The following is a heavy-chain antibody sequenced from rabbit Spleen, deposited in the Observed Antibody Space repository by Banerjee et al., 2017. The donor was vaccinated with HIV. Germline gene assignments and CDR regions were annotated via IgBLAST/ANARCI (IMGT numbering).Heavy chain of an antibody. J-gene: IGHJ4*01. CDR1: RFSFSNKAV. CDR3: ARDLASVVGWNFNL. D-gene: IGHD3-1*01. CDR2: IYAGSSDAN. V-gene: IGHV1S45*01. Sequence: QEQLVESGGGLVKPGGSLKLSCTASRFSFSNKAVMCWVHQAPGKGLEWIACIYAGSSDANYYASWAKGRFTISRTSSTTVTLQMTSLTAADTATYFCARDLASVVGWNFNLWGQGTLVTVS.